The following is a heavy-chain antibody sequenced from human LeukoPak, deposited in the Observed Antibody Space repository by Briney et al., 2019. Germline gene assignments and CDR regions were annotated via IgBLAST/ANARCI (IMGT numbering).Heavy chain of an antibody. Sequence: GGSLRLSCAASGFTFSSYGMHWVRQAPGKGLEWVAVIWYDGSNKYYADSVKGRFTISRDNSKNTLYLQMNSLRAEDTAVYYCAKLGSGYDIDYWGQGTLVTVSS. CDR3: AKLGSGYDIDY. V-gene: IGHV3-30*02. J-gene: IGHJ4*02. CDR2: IWYDGSNK. CDR1: GFTFSSYG. D-gene: IGHD5-12*01.